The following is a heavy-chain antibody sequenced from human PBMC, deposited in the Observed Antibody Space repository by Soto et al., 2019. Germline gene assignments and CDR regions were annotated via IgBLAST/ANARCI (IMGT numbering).Heavy chain of an antibody. Sequence: VQLVEAGGGLVKPGGSLRLSCAASGFVFSDYYLTWIRQAPGKGSEWISDISSGGAVSNFADSVRGRFTISMDNTNNSLYLQMNNLRAEDTAIYYCARRLTRRTTWDWFDPWGQGTLVTVSS. J-gene: IGHJ5*02. CDR1: GFVFSDYY. CDR3: ARRLTRRTTWDWFDP. CDR2: ISSGGAVS. V-gene: IGHV3-11*04. D-gene: IGHD4-17*01.